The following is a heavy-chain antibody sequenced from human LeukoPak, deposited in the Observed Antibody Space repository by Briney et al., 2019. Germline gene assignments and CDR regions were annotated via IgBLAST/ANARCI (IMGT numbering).Heavy chain of an antibody. CDR3: ARVMRDCSGGSCYIFDY. Sequence: SQTLSLTCTVSGGSISSGGYYWRWIRQHPGKGLEWIGYIYYSGSTYYNPSLKSRVTISVDTSKNQFSLKLSSVTAADTAVYYCARVMRDCSGGSCYIFDYWGQGTLVTVSS. J-gene: IGHJ4*02. CDR2: IYYSGST. V-gene: IGHV4-31*03. CDR1: GGSISSGGYY. D-gene: IGHD2-15*01.